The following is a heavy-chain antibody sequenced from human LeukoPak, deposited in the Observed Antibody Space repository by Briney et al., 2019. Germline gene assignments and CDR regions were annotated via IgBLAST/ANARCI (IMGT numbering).Heavy chain of an antibody. V-gene: IGHV4-39*07. CDR2: ICYSGST. CDR1: GGSISSSSYC. CDR3: ARGDIIRGDYNWFDP. D-gene: IGHD3-10*01. Sequence: SETLSLTCTVSGGSISSSSYCWGWIRQPPGKGLEWIGSICYSGSTFYNPSLKSRVTLSVDTSKNQFSLKLSSVTAADTAVYYCARGDIIRGDYNWFDPWGQGILVTVSS. J-gene: IGHJ5*02.